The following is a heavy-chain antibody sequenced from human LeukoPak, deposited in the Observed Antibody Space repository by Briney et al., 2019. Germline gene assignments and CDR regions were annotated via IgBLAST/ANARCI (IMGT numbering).Heavy chain of an antibody. CDR2: IYYSGST. CDR3: ARGVLPAGIQGVYNWFDP. D-gene: IGHD2-2*01. CDR1: GGSISSSDYF. V-gene: IGHV4-30-4*01. J-gene: IGHJ5*02. Sequence: SQTLSLTCTVSGGSISSSDYFWSWIRQPPGKGLEWIGYIYYSGSTYYSPSLKGRVTISVDTSKSQFSLRLGSVTAADTAVYYCARGVLPAGIQGVYNWFDPWGQGTLVTVSS.